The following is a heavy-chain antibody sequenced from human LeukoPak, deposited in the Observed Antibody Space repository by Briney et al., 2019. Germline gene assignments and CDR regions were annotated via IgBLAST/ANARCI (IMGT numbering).Heavy chain of an antibody. CDR1: GFSFSGST. Sequence: GGSLRLSCAASGFSFSGSTMHWVRQASGKGLEWLGRIRGKANSYATVYAASVKGRFTISRDDSKNTVYLQMNSLKTEDTAVYYCTSPITIFGVVAKNYWGQGTLVTVSP. V-gene: IGHV3-73*01. J-gene: IGHJ4*02. CDR3: TSPITIFGVVAKNY. CDR2: IRGKANSYAT. D-gene: IGHD3-3*01.